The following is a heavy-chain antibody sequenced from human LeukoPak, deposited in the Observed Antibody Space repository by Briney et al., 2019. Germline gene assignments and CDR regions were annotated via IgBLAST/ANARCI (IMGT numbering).Heavy chain of an antibody. D-gene: IGHD5-18*01. CDR1: GGSFSGYY. CDR2: INHSGST. J-gene: IGHJ5*02. V-gene: IGHV4-34*01. Sequence: SETLSLTCAVYGGSFSGYYWSWIRQPPGKGREWIGEINHSGSTNYNPSLQSRVTISVDTSKNQFCLKLSSVTAADTAVYYCAREETALNWFDPWGQGTLVTVSS. CDR3: AREETALNWFDP.